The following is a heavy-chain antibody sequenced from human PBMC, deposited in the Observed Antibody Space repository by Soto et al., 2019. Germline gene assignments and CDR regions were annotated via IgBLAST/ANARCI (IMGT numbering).Heavy chain of an antibody. CDR2: IIPILGIA. Sequence: SVKVSCKAPGGTFSSYTISWVRQAPGQGLEWMGRIIPILGIANYAQKFQGRVTITADKSTSTAYMELSSLRSEDTAVYYCASSYYYYDSSGYYYYYYGMDVWGQGTTVTVSS. J-gene: IGHJ6*02. V-gene: IGHV1-69*02. CDR3: ASSYYYYDSSGYYYYYYGMDV. D-gene: IGHD3-22*01. CDR1: GGTFSSYT.